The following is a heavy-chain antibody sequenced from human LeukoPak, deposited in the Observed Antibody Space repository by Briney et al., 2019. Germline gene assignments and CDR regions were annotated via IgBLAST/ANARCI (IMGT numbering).Heavy chain of an antibody. D-gene: IGHD1-26*01. CDR2: ISYDGNTI. J-gene: IGHJ3*01. CDR1: GFSFSSYG. V-gene: IGHV3-30*18. Sequence: GGSLRLSCAASGFSFSSYGMHWVRQAPGKGLEWLTVISYDGNTIYYADSVKGRFTISRDNSKNTLYLQMNSLRIEDTAVYYCAKDLSVVGAHGSFDVWGQGTMVTVSS. CDR3: AKDLSVVGAHGSFDV.